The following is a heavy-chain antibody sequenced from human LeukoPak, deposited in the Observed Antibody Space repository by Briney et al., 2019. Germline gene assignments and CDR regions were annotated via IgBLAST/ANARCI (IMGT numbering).Heavy chain of an antibody. CDR2: IYHSGNT. Sequence: PSETLSLTCTVSGYSISSGYYWGWIRQPPGKGLEWIGSIYHSGNTYYNASLKSRVTISVDTSKNQFSLKLSSVTAADTAVYYCARKNGGSYHPGPFGYWGQGTLVTVSS. CDR3: ARKNGGSYHPGPFGY. J-gene: IGHJ4*02. D-gene: IGHD1-26*01. V-gene: IGHV4-38-2*02. CDR1: GYSISSGYY.